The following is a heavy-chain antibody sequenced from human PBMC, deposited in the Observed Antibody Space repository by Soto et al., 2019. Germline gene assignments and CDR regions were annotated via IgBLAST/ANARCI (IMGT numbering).Heavy chain of an antibody. CDR1: GGSNSISSW. Sequence: QVQLQESGPGLVKPSGTLSLTCAVSGGSNSISSWWSWGRQPQGKGLEWMGGIDHSGRCNDNPSLTSRVTISVDKSKNQFSLKLSSVTAADTAVYFCARSNSANYYEVFDYWGKGTLVTVSS. CDR2: IDHSGRC. D-gene: IGHD1-26*01. J-gene: IGHJ4*02. V-gene: IGHV4-4*02. CDR3: ARSNSANYYEVFDY.